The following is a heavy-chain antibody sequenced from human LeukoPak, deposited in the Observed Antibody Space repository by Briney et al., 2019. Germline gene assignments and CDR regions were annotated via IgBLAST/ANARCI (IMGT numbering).Heavy chain of an antibody. D-gene: IGHD3-10*01. CDR3: ARATPYGSGSYYISYYYYMDV. Sequence: ASVKVSCKASGYTFTSYDINWVRQATGQGLEWMGWMNPNSGNTGYAQKFQGRVTMTRNTSISTAYMELSSLRSEDTAVYYCARATPYGSGSYYISYYYYMDVWGKGTTVTIS. CDR2: MNPNSGNT. CDR1: GYTFTSYD. J-gene: IGHJ6*03. V-gene: IGHV1-8*01.